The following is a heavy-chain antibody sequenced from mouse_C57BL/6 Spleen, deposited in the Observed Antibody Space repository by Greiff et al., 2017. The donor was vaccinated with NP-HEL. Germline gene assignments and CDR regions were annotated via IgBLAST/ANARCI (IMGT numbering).Heavy chain of an antibody. CDR2: IYPGDGVT. D-gene: IGHD2-5*01. V-gene: IGHV1-82*01. J-gene: IGHJ3*01. Sequence: QVQLKQSGPELVKPGASVKISCTASGYAFSSSWMNWVKQRPGKGLEWIGRIYPGDGVTNYNGKFKGQSTRTADKSSSTAYMQLSRLTSEDSAVYIWSRAYYSNYRVAYWGQGTLVTVSA. CDR3: SRAYYSNYRVAY. CDR1: GYAFSSSW.